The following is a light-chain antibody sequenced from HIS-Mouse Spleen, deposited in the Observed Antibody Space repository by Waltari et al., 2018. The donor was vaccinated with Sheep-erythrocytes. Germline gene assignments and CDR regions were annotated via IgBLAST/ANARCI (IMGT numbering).Light chain of an antibody. CDR1: KLGDKY. CDR2: QDS. V-gene: IGLV3-1*01. Sequence: SYELTQPPSVSVSPGQTASITCSGDKLGDKYACWYQQKPGQSPVLVSYQDSKRPSGSPVRVSGSNSGNTATLTISGTQAMDEADYYCQAWDSSTVVFGGGTKLTVL. CDR3: QAWDSSTVV. J-gene: IGLJ2*01.